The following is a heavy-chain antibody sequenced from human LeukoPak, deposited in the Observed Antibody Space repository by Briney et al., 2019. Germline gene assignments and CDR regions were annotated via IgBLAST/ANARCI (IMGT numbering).Heavy chain of an antibody. Sequence: ASVKASCKASGYTFTSYAMHWVRQAPGQRLEWMGWINAGNGNTKYSQKFQGRVTITRDTSASTAYMELSSLRSEDTAVYYCARGIRFLEWLPLDYWGQGTLVTVSS. CDR1: GYTFTSYA. V-gene: IGHV1-3*01. CDR3: ARGIRFLEWLPLDY. D-gene: IGHD3-3*01. CDR2: INAGNGNT. J-gene: IGHJ4*02.